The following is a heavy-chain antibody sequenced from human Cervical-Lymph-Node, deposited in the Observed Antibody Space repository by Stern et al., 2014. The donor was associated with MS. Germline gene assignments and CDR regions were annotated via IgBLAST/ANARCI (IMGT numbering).Heavy chain of an antibody. J-gene: IGHJ4*02. CDR2: ISPGYSHT. CDR1: GYSFNSYW. V-gene: IGHV5-51*01. Sequence: EVQLVQSGAEVKKPGASLKISCKASGYSFNSYWIGWVRQMPGQGLEWMGVISPGYSHTKYTQSFQGRVTISADKSTSTAHLQWSSLKDSDTAIYYCARPGGDAYNSDCWGQGTLVIVSS. CDR3: ARPGGDAYNSDC. D-gene: IGHD5-24*01.